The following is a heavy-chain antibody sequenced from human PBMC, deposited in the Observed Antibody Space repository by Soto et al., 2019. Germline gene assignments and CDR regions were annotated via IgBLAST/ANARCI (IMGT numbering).Heavy chain of an antibody. CDR3: ARNGLDYFDC. CDR1: GGSISSGGYS. V-gene: IGHV4-30-2*01. CDR2: ISHTGST. Sequence: QLHLQESGSGLVKPSQTLSLSCAVSGGSISSGGYSWSWIRQPPGKGLEWIGYISHTGSTYYNPFLYSRLTISGDRSKNQFSLKLTSVTAADTAVYYCARNGLDYFDCCGQGTLVTVSA. J-gene: IGHJ4*02. D-gene: IGHD1-1*01.